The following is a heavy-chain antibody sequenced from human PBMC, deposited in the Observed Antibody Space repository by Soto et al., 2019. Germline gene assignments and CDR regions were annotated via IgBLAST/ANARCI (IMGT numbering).Heavy chain of an antibody. CDR1: GGSISSYY. J-gene: IGHJ4*02. CDR3: ARHVVPAANYFAY. D-gene: IGHD2-2*01. V-gene: IGHV4-59*08. CDR2: NYYSGST. Sequence: SETLSLTCTVSGGSISSYYWSWIRQPPGKGLEWIGYNYYSGSTNYNPSLKSRVTISVDTSKNQFSLKLSSVTVADTAVYYCARHVVPAANYFAYWGQGTLVTVSS.